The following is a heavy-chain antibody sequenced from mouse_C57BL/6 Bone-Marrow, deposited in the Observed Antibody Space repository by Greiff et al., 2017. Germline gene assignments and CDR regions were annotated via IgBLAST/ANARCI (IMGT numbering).Heavy chain of an antibody. Sequence: EVQLQQSGPGLAKPSQTLSLTCSVTGYSITSDYWNWIRKFPGNKLEYMGYISYSGSTYYNPSLKSRISITRDTSKNQYYLQLNSVTTEDTATYYCARSPPTTVVASHWYFDVWGTGTTVTVSS. D-gene: IGHD1-1*01. V-gene: IGHV3-8*01. CDR3: ARSPPTTVVASHWYFDV. CDR2: ISYSGST. CDR1: GYSITSDY. J-gene: IGHJ1*03.